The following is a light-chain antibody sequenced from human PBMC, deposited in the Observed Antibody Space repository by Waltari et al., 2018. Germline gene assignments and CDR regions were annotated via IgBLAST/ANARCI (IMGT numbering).Light chain of an antibody. Sequence: IQMTQSPPTLSASVGDRVTVTCRASQSISIWLAWYQQKPGKAPNLLIYQASTLDSGVPSRFSGSASGTEFTLTISSLQAEDFGTYYCQQYSSFPLSFGGGTNIVIK. CDR3: QQYSSFPLS. V-gene: IGKV1-5*03. CDR2: QAS. J-gene: IGKJ4*01. CDR1: QSISIW.